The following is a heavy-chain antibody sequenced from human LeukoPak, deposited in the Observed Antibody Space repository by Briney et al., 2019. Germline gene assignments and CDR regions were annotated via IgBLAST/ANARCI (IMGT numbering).Heavy chain of an antibody. CDR1: GFTFSSYA. CDR2: ISGSGGST. V-gene: IGHV3-23*01. J-gene: IGHJ4*02. Sequence: GGSLRLSCAASGFTFSSYAMSWFRQPPGKGLQWVSAISGSGGSTYYADSVKGRFTISRDNSKNTLYLQMNSLRAEDTAVYYCARRRDYFDYWGQGTLVTGSS. CDR3: ARRRDYFDY.